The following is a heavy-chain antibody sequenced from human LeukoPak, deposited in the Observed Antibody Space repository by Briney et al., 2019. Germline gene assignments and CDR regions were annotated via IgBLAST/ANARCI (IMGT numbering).Heavy chain of an antibody. CDR3: ARFDYGGNLGFDY. CDR1: GFTFSSYG. V-gene: IGHV3-33*01. CDR2: IWYDGSNK. J-gene: IGHJ4*02. Sequence: PGGSLRLPCAASGFTFSSYGMHWVRQAPGKGLEWVAVIWYDGSNKYYADSVKGRFTISGDNSKNTLYLQMNSLRAEDTAVYYCARFDYGGNLGFDYWGQGTLVTVSS. D-gene: IGHD4-23*01.